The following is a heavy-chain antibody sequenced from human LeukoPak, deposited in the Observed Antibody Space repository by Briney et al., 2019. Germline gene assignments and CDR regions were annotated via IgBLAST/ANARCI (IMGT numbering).Heavy chain of an antibody. CDR3: AVDGDAYSSGWFYPDY. Sequence: GESLKISCKGSGYSFTSYWISWVRQMPGKGLEWMGRIDPSDSYTNYSPSFQGHVTISADKSISTAYLQWSGLKASDTAMYYCAVDGDAYSSGWFYPDYWGQGTLVTVSS. CDR1: GYSFTSYW. V-gene: IGHV5-10-1*01. D-gene: IGHD6-19*01. J-gene: IGHJ4*02. CDR2: IDPSDSYT.